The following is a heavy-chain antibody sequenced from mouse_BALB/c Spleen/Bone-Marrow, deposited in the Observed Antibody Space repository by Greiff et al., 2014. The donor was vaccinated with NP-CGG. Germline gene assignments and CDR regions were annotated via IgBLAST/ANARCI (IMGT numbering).Heavy chain of an antibody. CDR1: GYTFSTYW. V-gene: IGHV1-9*01. CDR2: ILPGSGTT. CDR3: ARYKVRRVFDY. J-gene: IGHJ2*01. D-gene: IGHD2-14*01. Sequence: QVQLQQPGAELMKPGASVKISCKATGYTFSTYWIEWVKQRPGHGLEWIGEILPGSGTTNYNEKLKGRATFTADTSSNTAYMQLSGLTSEHSAVYCCARYKVRRVFDYWGHGTTLTVSS.